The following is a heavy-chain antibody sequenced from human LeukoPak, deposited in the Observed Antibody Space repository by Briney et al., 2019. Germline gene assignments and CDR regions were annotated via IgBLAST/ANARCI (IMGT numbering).Heavy chain of an antibody. D-gene: IGHD5-18*01. CDR3: ARDRVQLWLRGRYWFDP. CDR1: GYTFTGYY. Sequence: ASVKVSCKASGYTFTGYYMHWVRQAPGQGLEWMGWINPNSGGTNYAQKFQGRVTMTRDTSISTAYMELSRLRSDDTAVYYCARDRVQLWLRGRYWFDPWGQGTLVTVSS. CDR2: INPNSGGT. V-gene: IGHV1-2*02. J-gene: IGHJ5*02.